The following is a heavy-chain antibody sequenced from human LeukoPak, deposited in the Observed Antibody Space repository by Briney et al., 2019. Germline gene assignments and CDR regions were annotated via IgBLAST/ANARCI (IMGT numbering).Heavy chain of an antibody. D-gene: IGHD6-6*01. J-gene: IGHJ4*02. CDR1: GFTFSSYA. CDR3: ARDGYSSSLYYFDY. Sequence: GGSLRLSCAASGFTFSSYAMHWVGQAPGKGLEWVAVISYDGSNKYYADSVKGRFTISRDNSKNTLYLQMNSLRAEDTAVYYCARDGYSSSLYYFDYWGQGTLVTVSS. V-gene: IGHV3-30*01. CDR2: ISYDGSNK.